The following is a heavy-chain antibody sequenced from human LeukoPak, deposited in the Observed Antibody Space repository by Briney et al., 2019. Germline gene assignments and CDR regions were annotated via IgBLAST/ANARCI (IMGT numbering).Heavy chain of an antibody. CDR2: IIPIFGTA. CDR3: ARGVIVMFPNPRIYYFDY. CDR1: GGTSSSYA. V-gene: IGHV1-69*13. Sequence: GASVKVSCKASGGTSSSYAISWVRQAPGQGLEWMGGIIPIFGTANYAQKFQGRVTITADESTSTAYMELSSLRSEDTAVYYCARGVIVMFPNPRIYYFDYWGQGTLVTVSS. J-gene: IGHJ4*02. D-gene: IGHD3-16*02.